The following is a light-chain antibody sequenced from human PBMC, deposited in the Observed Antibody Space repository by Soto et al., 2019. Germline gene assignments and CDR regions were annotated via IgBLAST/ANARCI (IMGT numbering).Light chain of an antibody. Sequence: THSASVSGSPGHAIAISCTGTSSDVGGYNYVSWYQQHPGKAPKLMIYEVSNRPSGVSNRFSGSKSGNTASLTISGLQAEDEADYYCSSYTSSSTRVFGTGTKVTVL. V-gene: IGLV2-14*01. CDR1: SSDVGGYNY. CDR3: SSYTSSSTRV. J-gene: IGLJ1*01. CDR2: EVS.